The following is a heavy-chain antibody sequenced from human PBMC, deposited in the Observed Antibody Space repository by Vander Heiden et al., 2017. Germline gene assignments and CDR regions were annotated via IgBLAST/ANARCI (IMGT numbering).Heavy chain of an antibody. CDR1: GGSISSYY. Sequence: QVQLQESGPGLVKPSETLSLTCTVSGGSISSYYWSWIRQPPGKGLEWIGYIYYSGSTNYNPSLKSRVTISVDTSKNQFSLKLSSVTAADTAVYYCASLTGPFDYWGQGTLVTVSS. D-gene: IGHD7-27*01. J-gene: IGHJ4*02. CDR2: IYYSGST. CDR3: ASLTGPFDY. V-gene: IGHV4-59*01.